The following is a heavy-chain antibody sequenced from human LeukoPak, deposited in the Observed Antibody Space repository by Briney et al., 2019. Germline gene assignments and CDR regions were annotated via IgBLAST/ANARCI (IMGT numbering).Heavy chain of an antibody. CDR2: IYNTGRT. V-gene: IGHV4-59*08. CDR3: ARQGELAIDY. Sequence: NPLETLSLTCSVSGGSITNYYWSWIRQSPGKGLEWIGFIYNTGRTNYNPSLQSRVTMSIDTSKNQFSLKLSSVTAADTAVYYCARQGELAIDYWGQGTLVTVSS. J-gene: IGHJ4*02. CDR1: GGSITNYY. D-gene: IGHD1-26*01.